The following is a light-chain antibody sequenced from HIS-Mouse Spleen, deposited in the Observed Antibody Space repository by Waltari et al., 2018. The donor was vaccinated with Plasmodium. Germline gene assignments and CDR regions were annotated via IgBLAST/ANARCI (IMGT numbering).Light chain of an antibody. CDR3: CSYAGSYTWV. CDR2: DVS. Sequence: SPLTQPRSVSGSPGQSVTISCTGTSSDVGGYNYVSWYQQHPGKAPKLMIYDVSKRPSGVPDRFSGSKSGNTASLTISGLQAEDEADYYCCSYAGSYTWVFGGGTKLTVL. V-gene: IGLV2-11*01. CDR1: SSDVGGYNY. J-gene: IGLJ3*02.